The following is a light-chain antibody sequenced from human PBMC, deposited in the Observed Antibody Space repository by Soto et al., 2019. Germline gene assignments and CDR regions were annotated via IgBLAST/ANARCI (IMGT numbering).Light chain of an antibody. Sequence: EIVLTQSPATLSLSPGERANLSCRASQFIDRYLAWYRQIPGQAPRLLIYDASNRATGIPDRFSGGGSGTDFTLTISSLEPEDFADYYCQQRSNLPPTFGQGTRLEIK. J-gene: IGKJ5*01. CDR3: QQRSNLPPT. CDR1: QFIDRY. V-gene: IGKV3-11*01. CDR2: DAS.